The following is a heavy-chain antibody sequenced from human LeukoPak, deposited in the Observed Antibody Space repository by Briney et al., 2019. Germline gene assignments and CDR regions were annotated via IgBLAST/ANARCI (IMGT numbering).Heavy chain of an antibody. Sequence: GASVKVSCKASGYTFTSYYMHWVRQAPGQGLEWMGIINPSGGSTSYAQKFQGRVTMTRDMSTSTVYMELSSLRSEDTAVYYCANLAAAAGDAFDIWGQGTMVTVSS. V-gene: IGHV1-46*01. CDR2: INPSGGST. D-gene: IGHD6-13*01. J-gene: IGHJ3*02. CDR1: GYTFTSYY. CDR3: ANLAAAAGDAFDI.